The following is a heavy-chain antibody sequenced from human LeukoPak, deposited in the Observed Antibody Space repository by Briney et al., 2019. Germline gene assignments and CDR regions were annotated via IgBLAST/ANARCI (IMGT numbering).Heavy chain of an antibody. CDR3: ARASDCSSTSCQGYYYYGMDV. CDR2: IIPIFGTA. V-gene: IGHV1-69*01. CDR1: GGTFSSYA. D-gene: IGHD2-2*01. Sequence: SVKVSCKASGGTFSSYAISWVRQAPGQGLEWMGGIIPIFGTANYAQKFQGRVTITADESTSTAYMELSSLRSEATAVYYCARASDCSSTSCQGYYYYGMDVWGKGTTVTVSS. J-gene: IGHJ6*04.